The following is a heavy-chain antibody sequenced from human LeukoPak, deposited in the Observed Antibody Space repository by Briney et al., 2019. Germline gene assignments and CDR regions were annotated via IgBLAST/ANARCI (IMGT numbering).Heavy chain of an antibody. CDR2: IYYSGST. D-gene: IGHD3-9*01. J-gene: IGHJ4*02. CDR3: ASGSVLRYFDWLLRHYYFDY. CDR1: GGSISSYY. Sequence: SETLSLTCTVSGGSISSYYWSWIRQPPGKGLEWIGSIYYSGSTYYNPSLKSRVTISVDTSKNQFSLKLSSVTAADTAVYYCASGSVLRYFDWLLRHYYFDYWGQGTLVTVSS. V-gene: IGHV4-59*12.